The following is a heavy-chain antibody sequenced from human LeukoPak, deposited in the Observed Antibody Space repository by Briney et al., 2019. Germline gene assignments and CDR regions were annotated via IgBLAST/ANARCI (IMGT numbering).Heavy chain of an antibody. CDR3: ARTVTESYGSGSYKWFDP. J-gene: IGHJ5*02. V-gene: IGHV4-59*08. Sequence: PSETLSLTCTVSGGSISTYYWSWIRQPPGKGLEWIGCIFYSGTTKYNPSLKSRVTISVDMPKNQLSLNLSSVTAADTAVYYCARTVTESYGSGSYKWFDPWGQGTLVTVSS. D-gene: IGHD3-10*01. CDR2: IFYSGTT. CDR1: GGSISTYY.